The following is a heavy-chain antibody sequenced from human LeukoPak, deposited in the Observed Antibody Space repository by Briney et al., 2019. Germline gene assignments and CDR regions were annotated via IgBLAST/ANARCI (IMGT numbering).Heavy chain of an antibody. CDR3: ARDYGGDAGLDS. CDR2: IWSDDRNK. D-gene: IGHD4-23*01. CDR1: GFTFSSYG. Sequence: GGSLRLSCAASGFTFSSYGMHWVRQAPGKGLEWVALIWSDDRNKYYADSVKGQFTISRDNSKNTLYLQMNSLRAEDTAVCYCARDYGGDAGLDSWGQGTLVTVSS. V-gene: IGHV3-33*01. J-gene: IGHJ4*02.